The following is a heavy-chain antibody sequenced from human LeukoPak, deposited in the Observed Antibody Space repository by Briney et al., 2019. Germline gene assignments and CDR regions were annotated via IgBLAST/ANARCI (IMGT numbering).Heavy chain of an antibody. J-gene: IGHJ3*02. D-gene: IGHD1/OR15-1a*01. CDR2: INNDGSIT. V-gene: IGHV3-74*01. CDR3: ARGWNTTPRSGFDI. CDR1: ECTISRYW. Sequence: GGFLRLSCAASECTISRYWEHWVRKAPGKGLVWVSNINNDGSITTYADSVKGRFTISRDNVKNTLFLQMNSLGAEDTALYYCARGWNTTPRSGFDIWGLGTMVTVSS.